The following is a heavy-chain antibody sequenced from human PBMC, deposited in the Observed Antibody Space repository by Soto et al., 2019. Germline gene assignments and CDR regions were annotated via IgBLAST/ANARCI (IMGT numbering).Heavy chain of an antibody. J-gene: IGHJ3*02. CDR3: AREADYGDFEGAAFDI. D-gene: IGHD4-17*01. Sequence: SQTLSLTCVISVDIVSSNSAAWNCIRQSPSRGLEWLGRTYYRSKWYNDYAVSVKSRITINPDTSKNQFSLQLNSVTPEDTAVYYCAREADYGDFEGAAFDIWGQGTMVTVSS. CDR2: TYYRSKWYN. CDR1: VDIVSSNSAA. V-gene: IGHV6-1*01.